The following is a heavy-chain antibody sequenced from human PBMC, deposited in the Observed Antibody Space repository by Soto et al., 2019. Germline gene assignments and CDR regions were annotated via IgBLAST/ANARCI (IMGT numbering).Heavy chain of an antibody. V-gene: IGHV3-30*18. J-gene: IGHJ5*02. Sequence: ESGGGVVQSGRSLRLSCAASGFTFSTSGRHWIRQAPGKGLEWVAMISHDGGATYYVDSVKGRFTISRDTDKNTLHLQMDSLRPEDTATYYCAKDWGSSGWYNWFDPWGQGTLVTVSS. CDR3: AKDWGSSGWYNWFDP. CDR2: ISHDGGAT. D-gene: IGHD6-13*01. CDR1: GFTFSTSG.